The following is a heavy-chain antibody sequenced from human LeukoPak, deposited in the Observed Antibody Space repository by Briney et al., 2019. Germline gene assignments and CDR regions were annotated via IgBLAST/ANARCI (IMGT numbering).Heavy chain of an antibody. CDR2: IYTSGIT. CDR3: AREVWNIRNPGAWLDP. D-gene: IGHD1/OR15-1a*01. J-gene: IGHJ5*02. V-gene: IGHV4-4*09. CDR1: GNSMNKYQ. Sequence: SETLSLTCNVSGNSMNKYQWSWIRQPPGKGLEWIGNIYTSGITNYNPSLKSRVTISVDTSKSQLSLKLRSVTAADTAVYYCAREVWNIRNPGAWLDPWGQGSLVIVSS.